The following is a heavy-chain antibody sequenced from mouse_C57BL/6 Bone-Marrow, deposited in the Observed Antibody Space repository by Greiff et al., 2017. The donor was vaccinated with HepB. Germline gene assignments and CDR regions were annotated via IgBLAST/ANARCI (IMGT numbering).Heavy chain of an antibody. J-gene: IGHJ1*03. Sequence: QVQLQQSGAELAKPGASVKLSCKASGYTFTSYRMHWVNKRPGQGLEWIGYINPSSGYTKYNQKFKDKATLTADKSSSTAYMQLSSLTYEDSAVYYCARPPSYGSSYGWYFDVWGTGTTVTVSS. D-gene: IGHD1-1*01. CDR3: ARPPSYGSSYGWYFDV. CDR1: GYTFTSYR. V-gene: IGHV1-7*01. CDR2: INPSSGYT.